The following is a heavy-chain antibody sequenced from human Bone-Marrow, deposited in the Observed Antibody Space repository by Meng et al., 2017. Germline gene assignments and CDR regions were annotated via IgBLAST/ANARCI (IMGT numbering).Heavy chain of an antibody. CDR2: ISWNSGSI. Sequence: SLRLSCAASGFTFDDYAMHWVRQAPGKGLEWVSGISWNSGSIGYADSVKGRFTISRDNAKNSLYLQMNSLRAEDTALYYCAKAYYYDSSGYYQDDAFDIWGQGTMVTVSS. J-gene: IGHJ3*02. CDR3: AKAYYYDSSGYYQDDAFDI. V-gene: IGHV3-9*01. D-gene: IGHD3-22*01. CDR1: GFTFDDYA.